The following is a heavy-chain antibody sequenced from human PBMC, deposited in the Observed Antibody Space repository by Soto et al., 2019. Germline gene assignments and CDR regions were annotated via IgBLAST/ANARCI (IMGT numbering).Heavy chain of an antibody. D-gene: IGHD6-13*01. CDR3: ARRAAAGLFDY. J-gene: IGHJ4*02. CDR1: VYSFTSYW. CDR2: IYPGDSDT. Sequence: PGEPMKIACAGSVYSFTSYWVGWVRQMPGKGLEWMGIIYPGDSDTRYSPSFRGQVTISADKSISTAYLQWSSLKASDTAMYYCARRAAAGLFDYWGQGTLVTVSS. V-gene: IGHV5-51*01.